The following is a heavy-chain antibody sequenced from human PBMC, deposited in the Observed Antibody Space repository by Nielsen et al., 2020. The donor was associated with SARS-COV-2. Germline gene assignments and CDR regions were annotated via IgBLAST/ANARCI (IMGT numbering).Heavy chain of an antibody. D-gene: IGHD6-19*01. CDR1: GFTFSSYS. V-gene: IGHV3-21*01. CDR3: ARVDSSGWPYYFDY. Sequence: GESLKISCAASGFTFSSYSMNWVRQAPGKGLEWVSSISSSSSYIYYADSVKGRFTISRDNAKNSLYLQMNSLRAEDTAVYYCARVDSSGWPYYFDYWGQGTLVTVSS. CDR2: ISSSSSYI. J-gene: IGHJ4*02.